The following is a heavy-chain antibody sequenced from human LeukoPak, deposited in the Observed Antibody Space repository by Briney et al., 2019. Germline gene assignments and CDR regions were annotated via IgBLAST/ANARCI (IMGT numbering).Heavy chain of an antibody. CDR3: AAFSGYSSGWYYFDY. CDR1: GYTLTELS. CDR2: FDPEDGET. J-gene: IGHJ4*02. Sequence: ASVKVSCKVSGYTLTELSMHWVRQAPGKGLEWMGGFDPEDGETIYAHKLQGRVTMPEDTPTDTAYMELGSLRSEDTAVYYCAAFSGYSSGWYYFDYWGQGTLVTVSS. V-gene: IGHV1-24*01. D-gene: IGHD6-19*01.